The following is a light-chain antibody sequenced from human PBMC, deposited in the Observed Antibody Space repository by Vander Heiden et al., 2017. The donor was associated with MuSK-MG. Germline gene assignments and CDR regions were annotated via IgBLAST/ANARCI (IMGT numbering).Light chain of an antibody. Sequence: DIVMTQSHDYWAVSLGESATINCKSSQSVLYSSNNKNYLAWYQQKPGQPPKLLIYCASTRESGVPDRFSGSGSGTDFTLTISSLQAEDVAVYYCQQYYSSHALTFGGGTKVEIK. CDR1: QSVLYSSNNKNY. J-gene: IGKJ4*01. CDR2: CAS. CDR3: QQYYSSHALT. V-gene: IGKV4-1*01.